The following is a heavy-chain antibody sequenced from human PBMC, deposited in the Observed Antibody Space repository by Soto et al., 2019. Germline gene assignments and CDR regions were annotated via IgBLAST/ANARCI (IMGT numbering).Heavy chain of an antibody. V-gene: IGHV1-8*01. Sequence: QVQLVQSGAEVKKPGASVKVSCKASGYTFTSYDINWVRQATGQGLEWMGWMNPNSGNTGYAQKFQGRVTMTRITSISKASMGVSSRRSEDTAVYYCAGPMAAAGGSNYSGMGVWGQGTTVTVSS. CDR2: MNPNSGNT. CDR3: AGPMAAAGGSNYSGMGV. D-gene: IGHD6-13*01. J-gene: IGHJ6*02. CDR1: GYTFTSYD.